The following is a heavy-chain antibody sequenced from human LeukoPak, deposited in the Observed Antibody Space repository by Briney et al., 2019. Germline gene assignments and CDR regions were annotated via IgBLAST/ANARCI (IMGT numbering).Heavy chain of an antibody. CDR1: GFTFSYYW. CDR2: IKKDGSEK. V-gene: IGHV3-7*01. D-gene: IGHD3-3*01. J-gene: IGHJ5*02. Sequence: GGSLRLSWAASGFTFSYYWMSWVRQAPGKGLEWVANIKKDGSEKYYVDSVKGRFTISRDNGKKSLYLQMNSLRVEDTAVYYCARDAEVGTLFGVLSRYNWFDPWGQGALVTVSS. CDR3: ARDAEVGTLFGVLSRYNWFDP.